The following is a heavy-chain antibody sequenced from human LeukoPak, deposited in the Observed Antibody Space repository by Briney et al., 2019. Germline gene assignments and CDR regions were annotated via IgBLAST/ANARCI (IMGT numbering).Heavy chain of an antibody. CDR2: ISHDANAK. Sequence: GRSVRLSCAPSGFTFRGEDIHWVRQAPSKGLEWVGVISHDANAKNYAHSVKGRFTISRDNAKNTLYLQMDSLIVEDTAVYYCAKQTTMVRGVIDYWGQGYLVTVSS. CDR1: GFTFRGED. CDR3: AKQTTMVRGVIDY. D-gene: IGHD3-10*01. J-gene: IGHJ4*02. V-gene: IGHV3-30*18.